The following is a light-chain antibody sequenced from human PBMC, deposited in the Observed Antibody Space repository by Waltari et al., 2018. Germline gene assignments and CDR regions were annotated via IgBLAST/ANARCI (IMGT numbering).Light chain of an antibody. CDR1: QSVTNN. CDR2: AAS. Sequence: EIVMTQSPATLSVSPGERATLSCRASQSVTNNLAWYQQKPGQAPRLLIYAASTSATGIPARFSGSGSGTEFTLTITSLQSEDFAVYYCQQYNNWPTWTFGQGTKVEIK. CDR3: QQYNNWPTWT. V-gene: IGKV3-15*01. J-gene: IGKJ1*01.